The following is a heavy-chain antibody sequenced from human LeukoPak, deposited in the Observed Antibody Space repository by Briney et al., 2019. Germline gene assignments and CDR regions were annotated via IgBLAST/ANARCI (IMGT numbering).Heavy chain of an antibody. V-gene: IGHV5-51*01. CDR2: IYPGDSDT. CDR1: GYSFTSYW. J-gene: IGHJ3*02. CDR3: ASAQYYDFADAFDI. Sequence: GESLRISCTGSGYSFTSYWIGWVRQLPGKGLEWMGIIYPGDSDTRYSPSFQGQVTISADKSISTAYLQWSSLKASDTAMYYCASAQYYDFADAFDIWGQGTMVTVSS. D-gene: IGHD3-3*01.